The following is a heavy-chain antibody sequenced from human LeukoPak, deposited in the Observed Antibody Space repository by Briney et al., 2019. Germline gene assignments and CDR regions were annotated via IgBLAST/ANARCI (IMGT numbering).Heavy chain of an antibody. V-gene: IGHV1-2*02. D-gene: IGHD2-2*01. CDR2: INPNSGDT. J-gene: IGHJ4*02. CDR1: GYTFTGYY. Sequence: ASVTVSCKASGYTFTGYYMHWVRQAPGQGFEWMGWINPNSGDTNYAQKFQGRVTMTRDTSISTAHMELSRLRSDDTAVYYCARANPLYCSSTTCLFDYWGQGTLVTVSS. CDR3: ARANPLYCSSTTCLFDY.